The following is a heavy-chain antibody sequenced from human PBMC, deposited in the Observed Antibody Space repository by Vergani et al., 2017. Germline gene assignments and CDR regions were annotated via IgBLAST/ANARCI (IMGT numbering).Heavy chain of an antibody. J-gene: IGHJ4*02. V-gene: IGHV1-69*01. CDR2: IIPIFGTA. CDR3: AGATRGGYCSSTSCYTFDY. Sequence: QVQLVQSGAEVKKPGSSVKVSCKASGGTFSSYAISWVRQAPGQGLEWMGGIIPIFGTANYAQKFQGRVTITADESTSTAYMELSSLRSEDTAVYYCAGATRGGYCSSTSCYTFDYWGQGTLVTGSS. D-gene: IGHD2-2*02. CDR1: GGTFSSYA.